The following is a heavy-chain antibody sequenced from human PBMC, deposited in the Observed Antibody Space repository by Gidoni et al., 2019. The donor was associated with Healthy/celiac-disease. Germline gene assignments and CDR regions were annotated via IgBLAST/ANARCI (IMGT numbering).Heavy chain of an antibody. CDR2: IYPGDSDT. J-gene: IGHJ5*02. Sequence: EVQLVQSGAEVKKPGESLKISCKGSGYSFTSYWIGWVRQMPGKGLEWMGIIYPGDSDTRYSPSFQGQVTISADKSISTAYLQWSSLKASDTAMYYCARRVGYCSSTSCYGVWFDPWGQGTLVTVSS. CDR3: ARRVGYCSSTSCYGVWFDP. V-gene: IGHV5-51*01. D-gene: IGHD2-2*01. CDR1: GYSFTSYW.